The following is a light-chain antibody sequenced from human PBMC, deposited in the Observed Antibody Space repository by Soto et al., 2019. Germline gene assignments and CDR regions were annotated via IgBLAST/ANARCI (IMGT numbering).Light chain of an antibody. V-gene: IGLV2-8*01. CDR1: SSDVGGYNY. CDR3: SSYAGSNRV. J-gene: IGLJ2*01. CDR2: EVS. Sequence: QSVLTQPPSASGSPGQSVTISCTGTSSDVGGYNYVSWYQQHPGKPPQLMIYEVSKPPSGVPDRFSGSKSGNTASLTVSGLQAEDEADYYCSSYAGSNRVFGGGTKLTVL.